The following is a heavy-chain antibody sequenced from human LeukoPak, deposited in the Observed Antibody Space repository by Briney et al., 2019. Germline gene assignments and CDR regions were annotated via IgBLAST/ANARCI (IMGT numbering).Heavy chain of an antibody. D-gene: IGHD1-14*01. J-gene: IGHJ4*02. Sequence: GASVKVSCKASGGTLSSYAISWVRQAPGQGLEWMGRIIPILGIANYAQKFQGRVTITADKSTSTAYMELSSLRSEDTAVYYCASDGAGNDYWGQGTLVTVSS. CDR3: ASDGAGNDY. CDR1: GGTLSSYA. V-gene: IGHV1-69*04. CDR2: IIPILGIA.